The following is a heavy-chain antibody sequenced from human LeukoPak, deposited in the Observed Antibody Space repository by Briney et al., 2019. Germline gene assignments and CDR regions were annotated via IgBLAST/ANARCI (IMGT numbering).Heavy chain of an antibody. CDR3: ARGDYSRDYYYMDV. CDR1: GYTFTSYG. Sequence: ASVKVSCKASGYTFTSYGISWVRQAPGQGLEWMGWINPNSGGTNFAQKFQDRVTMTSDTSISTACMELSRLRSDDTAVYYCARGDYSRDYYYMDVWGKGTTATVSS. D-gene: IGHD4-11*01. J-gene: IGHJ6*03. CDR2: INPNSGGT. V-gene: IGHV1-2*02.